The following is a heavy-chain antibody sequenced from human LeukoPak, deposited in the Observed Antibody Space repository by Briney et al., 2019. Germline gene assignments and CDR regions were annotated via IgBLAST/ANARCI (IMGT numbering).Heavy chain of an antibody. CDR3: ARVDRLFLRGAFDI. J-gene: IGHJ3*02. V-gene: IGHV4-61*02. CDR1: GGSISSGSYY. CDR2: IYTSGST. D-gene: IGHD3-9*01. Sequence: SETLSLTCTVSGGSISSGSYYWSWIRQPAGKGLEWIGRIYTSGSTNYNPSLKSRVTISVDTSKNQFSMKLSSVTAADTAVYYCARVDRLFLRGAFDIWGQGTMVTVSS.